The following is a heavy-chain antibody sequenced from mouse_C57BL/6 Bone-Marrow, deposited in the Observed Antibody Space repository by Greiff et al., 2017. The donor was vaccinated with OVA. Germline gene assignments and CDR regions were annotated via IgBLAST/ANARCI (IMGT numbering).Heavy chain of an antibody. D-gene: IGHD4-1*01. CDR3: ARLGGG. V-gene: IGHV1-54*01. J-gene: IGHJ2*01. Sequence: VQLQESGAELVRPGTSVKVSCKASGYAFTNYLIEWVKQRPGQGLEWIGVINPGSGGTNYNEKFKGKATLTADKSSSTAYMQLSSLTSEDSAVYFCARLGGGWGQGTTLTVSS. CDR1: GYAFTNYL. CDR2: INPGSGGT.